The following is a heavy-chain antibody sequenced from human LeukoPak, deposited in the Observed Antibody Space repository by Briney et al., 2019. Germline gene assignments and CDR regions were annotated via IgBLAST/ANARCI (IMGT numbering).Heavy chain of an antibody. CDR3: ARDPFSGSLYYYYYYMDV. V-gene: IGHV4-34*01. CDR2: INHSGGT. Sequence: SETLSLTCAVYGGSFSGFYWSWIRQPPGKGLEWIGDINHSGGTNYIPSLKSRVTISVDTSKNQFSLKLSSVTAADTAVYYCARDPFSGSLYYYYYYMDVWGKGTTVTVSS. CDR1: GGSFSGFY. J-gene: IGHJ6*03. D-gene: IGHD1-26*01.